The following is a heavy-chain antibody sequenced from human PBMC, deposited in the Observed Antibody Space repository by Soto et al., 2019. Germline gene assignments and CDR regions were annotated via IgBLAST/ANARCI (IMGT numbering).Heavy chain of an antibody. Sequence: EVQLVESGGGLVQPGGSLRLSCAASGSPFSGHGMHGARQAAGRGLVWVPRINMDGSSTNSADSVKGRFTTSRDNAKNTLYLQMNSLRVDDTAVYYCARGPRGLYHHDYWGQGALVTVSS. CDR2: INMDGSST. CDR3: ARGPRGLYHHDY. CDR1: GSPFSGHG. V-gene: IGHV3-74*01. J-gene: IGHJ4*02. D-gene: IGHD2-2*01.